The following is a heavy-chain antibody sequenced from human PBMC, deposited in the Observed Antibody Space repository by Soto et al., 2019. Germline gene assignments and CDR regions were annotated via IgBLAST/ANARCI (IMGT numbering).Heavy chain of an antibody. D-gene: IGHD5-18*01. CDR2: IKSKTDGGTT. Sequence: GGSLRLSCAVSGVTLSNVWMNWVRQAPGKGPEWVGRIKSKTDGGTTDYAGPVKGRFTISRDDSENTLYLQMNSLKTEDTAVYYCSHGYYQYFESWGQGTLVTSPQ. CDR3: SHGYYQYFES. V-gene: IGHV3-15*07. J-gene: IGHJ4*02. CDR1: GVTLSNVW.